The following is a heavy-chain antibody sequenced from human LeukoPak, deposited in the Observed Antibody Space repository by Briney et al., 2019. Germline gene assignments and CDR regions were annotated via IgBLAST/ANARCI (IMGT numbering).Heavy chain of an antibody. CDR2: IKEDGSEK. J-gene: IGHJ4*02. CDR3: ARGRFCSSSSCRFLDY. D-gene: IGHD2-2*01. V-gene: IGHV3-7*04. CDR1: GFTFSNYW. Sequence: GGSLRLSCAASGFTFSNYWMTWVRQAPGKGLEWVANIKEDGSEKYSVDSVKGRFTISRDNAKNSLHLQMNSLRAEDTAVYYCARGRFCSSSSCRFLDYWGQGTLVTVSS.